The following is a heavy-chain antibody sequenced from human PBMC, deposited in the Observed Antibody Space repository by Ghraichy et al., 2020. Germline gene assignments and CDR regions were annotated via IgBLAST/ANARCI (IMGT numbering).Heavy chain of an antibody. Sequence: SETLSLNCTVSGGSINSYFWSWIRQPPGKGLEWIGYISYSGTTKNIPSLKSRVSISRDTSKNQFSLRLSSVTAADTAVYYCARGRGDGYTLYYMDVWGKGATVTVSS. V-gene: IGHV4-59*01. CDR2: ISYSGTT. D-gene: IGHD5-24*01. CDR3: ARGRGDGYTLYYMDV. J-gene: IGHJ6*03. CDR1: GGSINSYF.